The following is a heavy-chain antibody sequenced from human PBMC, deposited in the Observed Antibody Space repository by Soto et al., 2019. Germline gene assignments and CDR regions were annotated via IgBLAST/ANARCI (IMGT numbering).Heavy chain of an antibody. CDR1: GFTFSSYG. CDR3: ANRNDYGSGSYFPFDH. D-gene: IGHD3-10*01. J-gene: IGHJ4*02. Sequence: EVQLLESGGGLVQPGGSLRLSCAASGFTFSSYGMSWVRQAPGKGLEWVSSISGSGGSTYYADPVKGRFTISRDNSKNTLYLQMSSLRAEDTAVYYCANRNDYGSGSYFPFDHWGQGTLVTVSS. CDR2: ISGSGGST. V-gene: IGHV3-23*01.